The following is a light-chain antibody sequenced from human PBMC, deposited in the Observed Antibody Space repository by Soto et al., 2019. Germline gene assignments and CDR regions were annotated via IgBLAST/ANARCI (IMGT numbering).Light chain of an antibody. CDR3: ATWDDSLSVL. CDR2: VND. CDR1: TSNIGSNY. J-gene: IGLJ2*01. Sequence: QLVLTQPPSASGTPGQRVTISCSGSTSNIGSNYVYWYQQLPGTAPKLLIYVNDQRPSGVPDRFSGSKSGTSASLAISGLRSEDEAEYYCATWDDSLSVLFGGGTKLTVL. V-gene: IGLV1-47*02.